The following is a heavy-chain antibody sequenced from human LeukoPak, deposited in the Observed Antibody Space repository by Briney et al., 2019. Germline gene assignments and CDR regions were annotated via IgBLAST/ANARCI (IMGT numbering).Heavy chain of an antibody. CDR2: ISYDGSNK. Sequence: EGSLRLSCAASGFTFSSYAMHWVRQAPGKGLEWVAVISYDGSNKYYADSVKGRFTISRDNSKNTLYLQMNSLRAEDTAVYYCARDRVLHFDYWGQGTLVTVSS. V-gene: IGHV3-30-3*01. CDR3: ARDRVLHFDY. J-gene: IGHJ4*02. D-gene: IGHD2-15*01. CDR1: GFTFSSYA.